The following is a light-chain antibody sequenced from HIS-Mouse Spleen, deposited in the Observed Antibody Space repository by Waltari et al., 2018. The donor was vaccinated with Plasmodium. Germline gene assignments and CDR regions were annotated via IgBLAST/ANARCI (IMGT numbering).Light chain of an antibody. Sequence: QSALTQPASVSGSPGQSITISCTGTSSEVGSYNLVSWYQQHPGKAPKLMIYEGSKRPSGVSNRFSGSKAGNTASLTIAGLQAEDEADYYCCSYAGSRLVFGGGTKLTVL. CDR2: EGS. CDR3: CSYAGSRLV. CDR1: SSEVGSYNL. J-gene: IGLJ2*01. V-gene: IGLV2-23*01.